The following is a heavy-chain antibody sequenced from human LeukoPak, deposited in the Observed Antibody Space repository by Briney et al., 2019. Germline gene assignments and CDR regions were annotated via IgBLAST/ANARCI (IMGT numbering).Heavy chain of an antibody. V-gene: IGHV3-48*02. Sequence: GGSLRLSCAASGFTFSSYSMNWVRQAPGKGLEWVSYIGSDSRTIYYADSVKGRFTISRDNAKNSLYLQMKSLRDEDTAVYYCARYGSGTSYITNYFDYWGQGTLVTVSS. CDR1: GFTFSSYS. J-gene: IGHJ4*02. D-gene: IGHD3-10*01. CDR3: ARYGSGTSYITNYFDY. CDR2: IGSDSRTI.